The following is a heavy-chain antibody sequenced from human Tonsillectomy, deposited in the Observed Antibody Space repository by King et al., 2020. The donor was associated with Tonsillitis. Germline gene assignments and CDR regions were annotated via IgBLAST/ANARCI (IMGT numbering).Heavy chain of an antibody. J-gene: IGHJ4*02. CDR2: IYYSGST. Sequence: QLQESGPGLVKPSETLSLTCTVSGGSISSYYWSWIRQPPGKGLEWIGYIYYSGSTNYNPSLKSRVTISVDTSKNQFSLKLGSVTAADTAVYYCARSYGSGSYYGKTDYWGQGTLVTVSS. D-gene: IGHD3-10*01. V-gene: IGHV4-59*01. CDR3: ARSYGSGSYYGKTDY. CDR1: GGSISSYY.